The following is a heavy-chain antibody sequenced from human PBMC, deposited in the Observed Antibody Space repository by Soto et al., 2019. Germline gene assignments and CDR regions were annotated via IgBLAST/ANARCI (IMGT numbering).Heavy chain of an antibody. CDR2: ISGSGGST. CDR1: GFTFSSYA. J-gene: IGHJ6*03. D-gene: IGHD3-10*01. Sequence: GGSLRLSCAASGFTFSSYAMSWVRQAPGKGLEWVSAISGSGGSTYYADSVKGRFTISRDNSKNTLYLQMNSLRAEDTAVYYWAKSGYGSGITSYYYYYMDVWGKGTTVTVSS. V-gene: IGHV3-23*01. CDR3: AKSGYGSGITSYYYYYMDV.